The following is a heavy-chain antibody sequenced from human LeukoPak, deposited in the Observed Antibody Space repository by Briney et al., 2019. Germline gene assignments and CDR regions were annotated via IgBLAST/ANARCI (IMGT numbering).Heavy chain of an antibody. CDR2: IYPRDGST. CDR3: ARDQEGFDY. J-gene: IGHJ4*02. Sequence: GASLKVSCKASGYTFSSNYIHGVRQAPRQGLEWMGMIYPRDGSTSYAQKFQGRVTVTRDTSTSTVHMELSGLRSEDTAVYYCARDQEGFDYWGQGTLVTVSS. V-gene: IGHV1-46*01. CDR1: GYTFSSNY.